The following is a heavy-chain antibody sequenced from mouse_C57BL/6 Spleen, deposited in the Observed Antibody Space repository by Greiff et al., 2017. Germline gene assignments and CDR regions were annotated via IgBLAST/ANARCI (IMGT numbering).Heavy chain of an antibody. CDR3: AGTTVVATDWYFDV. CDR1: GFSLTSYG. V-gene: IGHV2-5*01. CDR2: IWRGGST. D-gene: IGHD1-1*01. J-gene: IGHJ1*03. Sequence: VNVVESGPGLVQPSQSLSITCTVSGFSLTSYGVHWVRQSPGKGLEWLGVIWRGGSTDYNAAFMSRLSITKDNSKSQVFFKMNSLQADDTAIYYCAGTTVVATDWYFDVWGTGTTVTVSS.